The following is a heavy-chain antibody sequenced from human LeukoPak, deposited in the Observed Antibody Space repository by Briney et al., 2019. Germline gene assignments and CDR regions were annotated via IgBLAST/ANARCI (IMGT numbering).Heavy chain of an antibody. CDR1: GGSFSGYY. D-gene: IGHD3-16*01. V-gene: IGHV4-34*01. CDR2: INHSGST. Sequence: SVTLSLTCAVYGGSFSGYYWSWIRQPPGKGLEWIGEINHSGSTNYNPSLKSRVTISVDTSKNQFSLKLSSVTAADTAVYCCVRGDYGRDIWGQGTMVTV. J-gene: IGHJ3*02. CDR3: VRGDYGRDI.